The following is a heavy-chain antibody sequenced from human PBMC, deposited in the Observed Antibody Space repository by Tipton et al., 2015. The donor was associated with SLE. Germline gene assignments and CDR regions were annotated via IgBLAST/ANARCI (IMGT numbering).Heavy chain of an antibody. V-gene: IGHV4-39*07. CDR3: ARGLGVVVAVAFDI. Sequence: TLSLTCTVSGGSISSHYWGWIRQPPGKGLEWIGSIYYAGSTYYNPSLKSRVTISVDTSKNQFSLKLSSVTAADTAVYYCARGLGVVVAVAFDIWGQGTMVTVSS. J-gene: IGHJ3*02. CDR1: GGSISSHY. CDR2: IYYAGST. D-gene: IGHD2-15*01.